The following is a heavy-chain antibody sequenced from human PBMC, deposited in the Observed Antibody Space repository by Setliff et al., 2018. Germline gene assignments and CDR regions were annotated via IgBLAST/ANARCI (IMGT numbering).Heavy chain of an antibody. CDR3: ARDYPGPDH. V-gene: IGHV3-48*04. Sequence: GGSLRLSCVTSGFTFSRYWMSWVRQAPGKGLEWVSYISSSGSTIYYVDSVKGRFTISRDNARNSLYLQMNSLRGEDTAVYYCARDYPGPDHWGQGTLVTVSS. D-gene: IGHD3-16*02. CDR1: GFTFSRYW. CDR2: ISSSGSTI. J-gene: IGHJ5*02.